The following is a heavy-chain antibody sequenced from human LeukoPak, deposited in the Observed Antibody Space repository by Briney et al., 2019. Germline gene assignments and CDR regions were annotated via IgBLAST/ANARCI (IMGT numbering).Heavy chain of an antibody. V-gene: IGHV4-39*01. D-gene: IGHD2-15*01. CDR3: ASQIRRVIVVVAATDGFDY. CDR2: IYYSGST. J-gene: IGHJ4*02. CDR1: GGSISSSSYY. Sequence: SETLSLTCTVSGGSISSSSYYWGWIRQPPGKGLEWIGSIYYSGSTYYNPSLKSRVTISVDTSKNQFSLKLSSVTAADTAVYYCASQIRRVIVVVAATDGFDYWGQGTLVTVSS.